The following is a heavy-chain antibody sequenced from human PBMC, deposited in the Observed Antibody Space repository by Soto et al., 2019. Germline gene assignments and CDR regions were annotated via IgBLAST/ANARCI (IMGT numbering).Heavy chain of an antibody. D-gene: IGHD1-1*01. CDR2: IYYSGST. J-gene: IGHJ2*01. CDR1: GGSISSDY. Sequence: QVQMQESGPGLVKPSETLSLTCTVSGGSISSDYWSWIRQPPGKGLEWIGYIYYSGSTNYNPSLKSRVTISVDTSKNQFSLRLSSVTAADTAVYYCARVDWSLIYSYFHLWGRGTLVTVSS. V-gene: IGHV4-59*01. CDR3: ARVDWSLIYSYFHL.